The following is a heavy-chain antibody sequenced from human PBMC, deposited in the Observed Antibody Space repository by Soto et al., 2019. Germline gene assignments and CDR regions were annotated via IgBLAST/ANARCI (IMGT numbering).Heavy chain of an antibody. D-gene: IGHD4-17*01. CDR2: IYYSGST. CDR1: GGSISSGGYY. V-gene: IGHV4-31*03. J-gene: IGHJ4*02. CDR3: ARVGEEVTTTYFDY. Sequence: QVQLQESGPGLVKPSQTLSLTCTVSGGSISSGGYYWNWIRQHPGKGLEWIGYIYYSGSTSYNPSLKSRVTISVDTSKNQFSLKLSSVTAADTAVYYCARVGEEVTTTYFDYWGQRTLVTVSS.